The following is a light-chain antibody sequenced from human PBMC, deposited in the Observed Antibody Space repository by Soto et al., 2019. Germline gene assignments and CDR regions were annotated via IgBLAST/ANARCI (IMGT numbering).Light chain of an antibody. J-gene: IGKJ1*01. CDR1: QSVNRNY. V-gene: IGKV3-20*01. Sequence: EIVLTQSPGTLSLSPGERATLSCRVSQSVNRNYLAWYQQKPGQAPRLLIYGASTRATDMPGRFSGRGAGAEFTLTISSLQSEDFAVYYCQQYRSWPRTFGQGTKVDIK. CDR3: QQYRSWPRT. CDR2: GAS.